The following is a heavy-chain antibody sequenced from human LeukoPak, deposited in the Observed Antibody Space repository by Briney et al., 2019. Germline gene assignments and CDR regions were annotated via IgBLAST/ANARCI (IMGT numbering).Heavy chain of an antibody. CDR1: GGTFSSYT. J-gene: IGHJ6*02. V-gene: IGHV1-69*13. Sequence: ASVKVSCKASGGTFSSYTINWVRQAPGQGLEWMGGIIPVFGTANYVQKFQGRVTITADESTSTAYMELSSLRSEDTAVYYCASFGSYGSGSYYKWKFYYGADVWGQGTTVTVSS. D-gene: IGHD3-10*01. CDR2: IIPVFGTA. CDR3: ASFGSYGSGSYYKWKFYYGADV.